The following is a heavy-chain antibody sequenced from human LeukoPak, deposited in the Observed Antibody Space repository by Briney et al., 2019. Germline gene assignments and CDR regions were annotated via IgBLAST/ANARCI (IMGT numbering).Heavy chain of an antibody. D-gene: IGHD3-22*01. Sequence: ASVKVSCKASGYTFTSYDISWVRQAPGQGLEWMGWISANNGNTNYAQKFQGRVTMTTDTSKSTAYMELRRLRSDDTAVYYCARKVALRYYYDSICSLYFYYCGQGTLVTVSS. CDR2: ISANNGNT. CDR1: GYTFTSYD. CDR3: ARKVALRYYYDSICSLYFYY. V-gene: IGHV1-18*01. J-gene: IGHJ4*02.